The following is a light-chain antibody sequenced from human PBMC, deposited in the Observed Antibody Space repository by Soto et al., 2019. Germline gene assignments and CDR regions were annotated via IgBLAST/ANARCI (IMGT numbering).Light chain of an antibody. Sequence: QSVLTQPPSTSGTPGQRVTISCSGSSSIIGSNTVNWYQQLPGAAPKLLIYSNDQRPSGVPDRLSGSKSGTSASLAFSGLQSEDEADYYCAAWDDSLNVVVFGGGTKLTVL. CDR2: SND. CDR3: AAWDDSLNVVV. CDR1: SSIIGSNT. V-gene: IGLV1-44*01. J-gene: IGLJ2*01.